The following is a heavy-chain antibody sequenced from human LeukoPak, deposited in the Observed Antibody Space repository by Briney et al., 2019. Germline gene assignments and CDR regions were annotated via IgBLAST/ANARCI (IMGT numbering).Heavy chain of an antibody. CDR1: GGSISSGDYY. J-gene: IGHJ4*02. D-gene: IGHD5-18*01. CDR2: IYYSGST. Sequence: SSETQSLTCTVSGGSISSGDYYWSWIRQPPGKGLEWIGYIYYSGSTYYNPSLKSRVTISVDTSKNQFSLKLSSVTAADTAVYYCARGATAMPDYWGQGTLVTVSS. CDR3: ARGATAMPDY. V-gene: IGHV4-30-4*01.